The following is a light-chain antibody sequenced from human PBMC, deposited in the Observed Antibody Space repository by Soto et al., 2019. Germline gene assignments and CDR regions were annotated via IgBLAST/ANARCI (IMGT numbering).Light chain of an antibody. Sequence: DIQMTQSPSSLSASVGDRLTLTCQASQNINNYLNWYQQKPGRAPXXRIYDASNLEAGVPSRLRGSGSGTDFTFTISRMQPEDIATYYCQQYENLPTFGQGTRLEI. J-gene: IGKJ5*01. CDR3: QQYENLPT. V-gene: IGKV1-33*01. CDR1: QNINNY. CDR2: DAS.